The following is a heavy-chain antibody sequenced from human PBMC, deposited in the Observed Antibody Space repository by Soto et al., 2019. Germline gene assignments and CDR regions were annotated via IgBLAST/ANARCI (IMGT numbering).Heavy chain of an antibody. CDR3: AREMIITEHIVVVTAILDY. D-gene: IGHD2-21*02. J-gene: IGHJ4*02. V-gene: IGHV3-33*01. CDR2: IWYDGSNI. Sequence: QVQLVESGGGVVQPGRSLRLSCAASGFTFSSYGMHWVRQAPGKGLEWVAVIWYDGSNIYYADSVKGRFTISRDNSKNTLYLQMNSLRAEDTAVYYCAREMIITEHIVVVTAILDYWGQGTLVTVSS. CDR1: GFTFSSYG.